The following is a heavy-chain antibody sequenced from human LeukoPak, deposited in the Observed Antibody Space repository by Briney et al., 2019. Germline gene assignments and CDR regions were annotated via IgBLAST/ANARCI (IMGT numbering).Heavy chain of an antibody. D-gene: IGHD3-10*01. V-gene: IGHV1-18*01. CDR3: AGGSMVRGFLPFDY. Sequence: ASVKVSCKASGGTFSSYAISWVRQAPGQGLEWMGWISAYNGNTNYAQKLQGRVTMTTDTSTSTAYMELRSLRSDDTAVYYCAGGSMVRGFLPFDYWGQGTLVTVSS. CDR1: GGTFSSYA. J-gene: IGHJ4*02. CDR2: ISAYNGNT.